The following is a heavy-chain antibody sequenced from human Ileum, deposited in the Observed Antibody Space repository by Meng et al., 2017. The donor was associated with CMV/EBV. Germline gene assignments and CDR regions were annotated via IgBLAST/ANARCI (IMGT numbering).Heavy chain of an antibody. Sequence: QVHLQQWGAGLLKPSETLSLTCGVNGGSFSSFSWTWIRQPPGKGPEWIGDIYHRGTTNYSPSLKSRVTISIDTSKKQFFLRLSSLTAADTAVYYCTRGRVGDWGFDFWGQGTLVTVSS. V-gene: IGHV4-34*02. CDR3: TRGRVGDWGFDF. D-gene: IGHD1-26*01. CDR1: GGSFSSFS. J-gene: IGHJ4*02. CDR2: IYHRGTT.